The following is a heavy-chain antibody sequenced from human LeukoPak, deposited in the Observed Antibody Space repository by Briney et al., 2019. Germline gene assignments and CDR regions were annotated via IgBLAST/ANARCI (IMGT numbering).Heavy chain of an antibody. CDR3: ASSRDGYNSWFDP. D-gene: IGHD5-24*01. Sequence: GASLQISCKGSGYSFTSYWIGWVRQMPGKGLEWMGIIYPGDSDTRYSPSFQGQVTISADKSISTAYLQWSSLKASDTAMYYCASSRDGYNSWFDPWGQGTLVTVSS. CDR1: GYSFTSYW. J-gene: IGHJ5*02. CDR2: IYPGDSDT. V-gene: IGHV5-51*01.